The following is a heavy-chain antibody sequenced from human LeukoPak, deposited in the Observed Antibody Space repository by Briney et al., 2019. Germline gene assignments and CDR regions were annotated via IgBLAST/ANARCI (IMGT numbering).Heavy chain of an antibody. CDR3: AREGYCSSTSCLGMDV. V-gene: IGHV3-7*01. CDR2: IKQDGSEK. J-gene: IGHJ6*02. CDR1: GFTFSSYW. D-gene: IGHD2-2*01. Sequence: GGSLRLSCAASGFTFSSYWMSWVRQAPGKGLEWVANIKQDGSEKYYMDSVKGRFTISRDNAKNSLYLQMNSLRAEDTAVYYCAREGYCSSTSCLGMDVWGQGTTVTVSS.